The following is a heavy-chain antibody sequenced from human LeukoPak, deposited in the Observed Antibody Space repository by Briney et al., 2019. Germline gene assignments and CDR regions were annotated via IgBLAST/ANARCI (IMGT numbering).Heavy chain of an antibody. J-gene: IGHJ4*02. D-gene: IGHD3-9*01. V-gene: IGHV1-8*01. CDR2: MNPNSGNT. CDR3: ARTVYDILSGFDY. CDR1: GYTFTSYD. Sequence: ASVKVSCQASGYTFTSYDINWVRQATGQGLEWMGWMNPNSGNTGYAQKFQGRVTMTRDTSTTTVTMELSSLRSEDTAVYYSARTVYDILSGFDYWGQGTLVTVSS.